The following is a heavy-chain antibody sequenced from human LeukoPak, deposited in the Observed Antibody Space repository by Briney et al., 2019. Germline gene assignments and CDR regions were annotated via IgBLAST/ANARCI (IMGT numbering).Heavy chain of an antibody. CDR2: IDISGGAT. CDR3: ANEIRPNDY. Sequence: GGSLRLSCVASGFPFSSHAMCWVRQAPGKGLEWVSSIDISGGATWYADSVRGRFTISRDNSKNTLYLQMTSLRVEDTALYYCANEIRPNDYWGQGTLVSVSS. V-gene: IGHV3-23*05. CDR1: GFPFSSHA. J-gene: IGHJ4*02. D-gene: IGHD3-16*01.